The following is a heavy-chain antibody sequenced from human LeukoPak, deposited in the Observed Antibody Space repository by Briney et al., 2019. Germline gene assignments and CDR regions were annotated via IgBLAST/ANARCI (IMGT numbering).Heavy chain of an antibody. CDR1: GFTVSSDY. CDR3: ARDGFYGMDV. D-gene: IGHD2-2*03. V-gene: IGHV3-66*01. CDR2: IYSGGST. J-gene: IGHJ6*02. Sequence: GGSLRPSCAASGFTVSSDYMSWVRQAPGKGLEWVSVIYSGGSTYYADSVKGRFTISRDNSKSTLYLQMNSLRAEDTAVYYCARDGFYGMDVWGQGTTVTVSS.